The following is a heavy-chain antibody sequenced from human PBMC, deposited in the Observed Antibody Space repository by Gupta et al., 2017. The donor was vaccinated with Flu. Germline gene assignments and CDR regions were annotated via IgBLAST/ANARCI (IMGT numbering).Heavy chain of an antibody. J-gene: IGHJ6*02. CDR1: GFTFCSYA. CDR2: IRNSGDKT. V-gene: IGHV3-23*01. CDR3: AKEIAAFGKGLADV. D-gene: IGHD6-13*01. Sequence: EMQLLESGGGLVQPGGSLHLPCVLSGFTFCSYAMTWVGQAPGKGLEWVSSIRNSGDKTYYADSVKGRFTISRDNSRNTLYLQMNSLRVDDTALYFCAKEIAAFGKGLADVWGQGTTVTVSS.